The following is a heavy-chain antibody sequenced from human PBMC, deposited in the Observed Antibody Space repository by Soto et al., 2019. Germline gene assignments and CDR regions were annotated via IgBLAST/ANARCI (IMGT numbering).Heavy chain of an antibody. V-gene: IGHV4-4*02. CDR2: IYHSGST. Sequence: SETLSLTCAVSGGSISSSNWWSWVRQPPGKGLEWIGEIYHSGSTNYNPSLKSRVTISVDKSKNQFSLKLSSVTAADTAVYYCARGSAMVRGVILRFDPWGQGTLVTVSS. CDR1: GGSISSSNW. J-gene: IGHJ5*02. D-gene: IGHD3-10*01. CDR3: ARGSAMVRGVILRFDP.